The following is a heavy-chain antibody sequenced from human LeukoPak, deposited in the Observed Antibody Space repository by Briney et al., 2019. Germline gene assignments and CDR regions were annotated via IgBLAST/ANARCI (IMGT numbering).Heavy chain of an antibody. CDR1: GFTFSSYW. Sequence: GGSLRLSCARSGFTFSSYWMSWVRQAPGKGLEWVANIKQDGREKYYVDSVKGRFTISRDNAKKSLYLQMNSLRADDTAVYYCARKAYGLDVWGKGTTVTVSS. J-gene: IGHJ6*04. CDR2: IKQDGREK. CDR3: ARKAYGLDV. V-gene: IGHV3-7*03.